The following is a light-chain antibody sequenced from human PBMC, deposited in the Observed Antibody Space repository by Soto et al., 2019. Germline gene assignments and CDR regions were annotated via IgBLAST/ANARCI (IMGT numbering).Light chain of an antibody. J-gene: IGKJ5*01. Sequence: DIQLTQSPSFLSASVGDRVTITCRASQGISSYLAWYQQTPGKAPKLLIYASSTLQSGVPSRFSGSGSGTEFTLTMSNLQPEDFATYFCHQLNTFPITFGQGTRL. V-gene: IGKV1-9*01. CDR3: HQLNTFPIT. CDR2: ASS. CDR1: QGISSY.